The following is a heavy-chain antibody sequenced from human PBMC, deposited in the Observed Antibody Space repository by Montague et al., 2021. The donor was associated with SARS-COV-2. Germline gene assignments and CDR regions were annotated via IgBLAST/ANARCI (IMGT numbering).Heavy chain of an antibody. CDR1: GGSIISYY. V-gene: IGHV4-59*08. D-gene: IGHD6-19*01. J-gene: IGHJ4*02. CDR2: IYSTGSS. CDR3: ARRGGWPYFDF. Sequence: SETLSLTCTVSGGSIISYYWSWIRQSPGKRLEWIRYIYSTGSSDYNPSLESRVTMSIDMSKNQFSLNLTSVTAADTAVYYCARRGGWPYFDFWSQGTLVTVSS.